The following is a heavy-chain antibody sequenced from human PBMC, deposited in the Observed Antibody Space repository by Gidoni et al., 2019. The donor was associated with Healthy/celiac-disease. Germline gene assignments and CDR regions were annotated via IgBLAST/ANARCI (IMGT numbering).Heavy chain of an antibody. V-gene: IGHV1-24*01. D-gene: IGHD6-19*01. CDR1: GYTLTELS. CDR2: FDPEDGET. CDR3: ATQQWLRAEYFQH. Sequence: QVQLVQSGEEVKKPGASVKVACKVSGYTLTELSMHWVRQAPGTGLEWMGGFDPEDGETIYAQKFQGRVTMTEDTSTDTAYIELSSLRSEDTAVYYCATQQWLRAEYFQHWGQGTLVTVSS. J-gene: IGHJ1*01.